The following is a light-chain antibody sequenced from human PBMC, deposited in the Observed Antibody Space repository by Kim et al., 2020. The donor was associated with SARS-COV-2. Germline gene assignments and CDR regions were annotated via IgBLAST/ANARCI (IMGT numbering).Light chain of an antibody. V-gene: IGLV2-23*01. CDR1: SSDVGSYNL. Sequence: GQSITISCTGTSSDVGSYNLVSWYQQHPGKAPKLMIYEGSKRPSGVSNRFSGSKSGNTASLTISGLQAEDEADYYCCSHAGSSTWVFGGGTQLTVL. CDR2: EGS. CDR3: CSHAGSSTWV. J-gene: IGLJ3*02.